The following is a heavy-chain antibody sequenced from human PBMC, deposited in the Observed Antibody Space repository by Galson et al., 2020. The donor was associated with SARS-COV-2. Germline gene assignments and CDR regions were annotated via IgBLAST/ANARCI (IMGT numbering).Heavy chain of an antibody. Sequence: GESLKISCAASGFTVNNYAMSWVRQAPGKGLEWVSTISGSGGSTHYADSVKGRFTISRDNSENTLYLQMNSLRAEDTAVYYCAKARDMATILVNFDYWGQGTLVTVSA. J-gene: IGHJ4*02. V-gene: IGHV3-23*01. CDR1: GFTVNNYA. D-gene: IGHD5-12*01. CDR2: ISGSGGST. CDR3: AKARDMATILVNFDY.